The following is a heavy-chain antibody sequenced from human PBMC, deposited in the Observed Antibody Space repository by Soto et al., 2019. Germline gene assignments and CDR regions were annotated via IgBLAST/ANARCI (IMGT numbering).Heavy chain of an antibody. CDR3: TTDSGPGARNYYYMDV. V-gene: IGHV3-15*01. CDR1: GFTFSNAW. CDR2: IKSKTDGGTT. D-gene: IGHD1-26*01. J-gene: IGHJ6*03. Sequence: GGSLRLSCAASGFTFSNAWMSWVRQAPGKGLEWVGRIKSKTDGGTTDYAAPVKGRFTISRDDSKNTLYLQMNSLKTEDTAVYYCTTDSGPGARNYYYMDVWGKGTTVTVS.